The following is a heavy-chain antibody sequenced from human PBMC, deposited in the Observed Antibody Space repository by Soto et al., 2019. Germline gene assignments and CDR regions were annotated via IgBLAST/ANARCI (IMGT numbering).Heavy chain of an antibody. Sequence: QVQLQESGPGLVKPSQTLSLTCTVSGGSISSGGYYWSWIRQHPGKGLEWIGYIYYSGSTYYNPSLKSRGTISVDTSKNQFSLKLSSVTAAHTAVYYCARDGLTSSMGVSHWGPGTLVTVSS. J-gene: IGHJ4*02. CDR1: GGSISSGGYY. D-gene: IGHD3-16*01. CDR3: ARDGLTSSMGVSH. CDR2: IYYSGST. V-gene: IGHV4-31*03.